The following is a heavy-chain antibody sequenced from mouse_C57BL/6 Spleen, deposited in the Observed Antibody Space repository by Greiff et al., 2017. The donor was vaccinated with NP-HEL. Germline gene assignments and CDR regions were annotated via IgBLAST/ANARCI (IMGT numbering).Heavy chain of an antibody. D-gene: IGHD1-1*01. Sequence: EVQLQQSGPELVKPGASVKMSCKASGYTFTDYYMHWVKQSHGKSLEWIGYIYPNNGGNGYNQKFKGKATLTVDKSSSTAYMELRSLTSEDSAFYYCAREWDITTVVAPRFAYWGQGTRVTVSA. CDR3: AREWDITTVVAPRFAY. J-gene: IGHJ3*01. CDR2: IYPNNGGN. CDR1: GYTFTDYY. V-gene: IGHV1-34*01.